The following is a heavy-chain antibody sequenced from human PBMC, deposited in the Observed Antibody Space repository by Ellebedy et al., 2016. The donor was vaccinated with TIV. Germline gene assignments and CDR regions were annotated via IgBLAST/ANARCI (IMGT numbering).Heavy chain of an antibody. CDR2: ISGSGGST. V-gene: IGHV3-23*01. D-gene: IGHD2-2*01. Sequence: GESLKISXAASGFTFSSYWMSWVRQAPGKGLEWVSAISGSGGSTYYADSVKGRFTISRDNSKNTLYLQMNSLRAEDTAVYYCAKDVPGEVPAAPPLWGQGTLVTVSS. CDR3: AKDVPGEVPAAPPL. CDR1: GFTFSSYW. J-gene: IGHJ4*02.